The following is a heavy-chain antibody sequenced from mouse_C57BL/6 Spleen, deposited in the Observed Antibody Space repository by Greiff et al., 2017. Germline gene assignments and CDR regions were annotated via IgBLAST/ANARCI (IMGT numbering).Heavy chain of an antibody. D-gene: IGHD2-3*01. CDR1: GYAFSSYW. J-gene: IGHJ1*03. V-gene: IGHV1-80*01. Sequence: QVQLQQSGAELVKPGASVKISCKASGYAFSSYWMNWVKQRPGKGLEWIGQIYPGDGDTNYNGKFKGKATLTADKSSSTAYMQLSSLTSEDSAVYCCARGNDEDWDFDVWGTGTTVTVSA. CDR3: ARGNDEDWDFDV. CDR2: IYPGDGDT.